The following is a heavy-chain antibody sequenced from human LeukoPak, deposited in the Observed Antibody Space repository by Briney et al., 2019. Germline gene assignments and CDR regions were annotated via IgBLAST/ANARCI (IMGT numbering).Heavy chain of an antibody. J-gene: IGHJ4*02. V-gene: IGHV4-4*07. Sequence: SETLSLTCTVSGGSISSYYWSWIRQPAGKGLEWIGRIYTSGSTNYNPSLKSRVTMSVDTSKNQFSLKLSSVTAADTAVYYCARTVAAAGLGYFDYWGQGTLVTVSS. CDR3: ARTVAAAGLGYFDY. CDR1: GGSISSYY. CDR2: IYTSGST. D-gene: IGHD6-13*01.